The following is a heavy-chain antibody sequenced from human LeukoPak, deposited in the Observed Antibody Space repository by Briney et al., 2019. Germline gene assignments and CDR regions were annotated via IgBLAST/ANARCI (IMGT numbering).Heavy chain of an antibody. V-gene: IGHV3-23*01. CDR1: GFTFSSYA. J-gene: IGHJ4*02. CDR2: IRDSSSST. CDR3: AKYGPQDSGSSHFDY. D-gene: IGHD1-26*01. Sequence: GGSLRLSCAASGFTFSSYAMSWVRQAPGKGLEWVSAIRDSSSSTHYADSVKGRFTTSRDNSKNTLFLQMNSLRAEDTAIYYCAKYGPQDSGSSHFDYWGQGALVTVSS.